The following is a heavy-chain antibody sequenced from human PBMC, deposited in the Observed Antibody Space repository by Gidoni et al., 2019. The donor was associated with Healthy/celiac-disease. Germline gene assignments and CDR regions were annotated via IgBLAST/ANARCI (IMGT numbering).Heavy chain of an antibody. V-gene: IGHV1-69*01. CDR3: AIRYYYDSSGPPDY. D-gene: IGHD3-22*01. Sequence: QVQLVQSGAEVTKPGSSVKVSCKASGGTFSSYAISWVRQAPGQGLAWMGGIIPSFGTANYAQKFQGRVTITADESTSTAYMELSSLRSEDTAVYYCAIRYYYDSSGPPDYWGQGTLVTVSS. CDR2: IIPSFGTA. CDR1: GGTFSSYA. J-gene: IGHJ4*02.